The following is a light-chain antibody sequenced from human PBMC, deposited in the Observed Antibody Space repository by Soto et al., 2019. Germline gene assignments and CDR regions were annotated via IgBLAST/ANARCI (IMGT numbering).Light chain of an antibody. CDR3: QQYNNWRPYT. CDR2: GAS. J-gene: IGKJ2*01. Sequence: DTVMTQSPSTLSVSPGERATLSCRASQSVSSILAWYQQKPGQAPRLLIYGASTRATGIPSMFSGSGSGTEFTLTVISLLSEEFAVYYCQQYNNWRPYTFGQGTKLEIK. CDR1: QSVSSI. V-gene: IGKV3-15*01.